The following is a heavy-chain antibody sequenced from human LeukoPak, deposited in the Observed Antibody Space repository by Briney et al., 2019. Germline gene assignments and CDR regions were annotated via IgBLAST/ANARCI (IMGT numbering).Heavy chain of an antibody. Sequence: ASVKVSCKASGGTFSSYAISWVRQAPGQGLEWVGRIIPILGIANYAQKFQGRVTITADKSTSTAYMELSSLRSEDTAVYYCARGYSGSRVDYWGQGTLVTVSS. V-gene: IGHV1-69*04. D-gene: IGHD1-26*01. CDR3: ARGYSGSRVDY. J-gene: IGHJ4*02. CDR1: GGTFSSYA. CDR2: IIPILGIA.